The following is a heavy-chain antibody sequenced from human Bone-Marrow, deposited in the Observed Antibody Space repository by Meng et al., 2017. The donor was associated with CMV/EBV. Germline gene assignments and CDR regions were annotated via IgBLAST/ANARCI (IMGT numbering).Heavy chain of an antibody. CDR2: ISSSGSTI. J-gene: IGHJ4*02. V-gene: IGHV3-11*01. CDR3: ARSHADRTIFIQPPFDY. CDR1: GFTFSDYY. D-gene: IGHD3-9*01. Sequence: GGSLRLSCAASGFTFSDYYMSWIRQAPGKGLEWVSYISSSGSTIYYADSVKGRFTISRDNAKNSLYLQMNSLRAEDTAVYYCARSHADRTIFIQPPFDYWGQGKLVTVSS.